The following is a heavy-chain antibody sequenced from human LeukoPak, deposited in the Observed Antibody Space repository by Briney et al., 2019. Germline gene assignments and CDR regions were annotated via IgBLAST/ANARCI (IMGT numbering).Heavy chain of an antibody. J-gene: IGHJ4*02. CDR1: GYNFVNYG. Sequence: ASVKVSCKTSGYNFVNYGVSWVRQAPGRGLEWMGWISAFNGDANSAHKFRGRLSMTMDTSTSTAYMELRSLRSDDTALYFCARDYKSSCSGATCLYFDYWGQGTLVTVSS. V-gene: IGHV1-18*01. CDR2: ISAFNGDA. CDR3: ARDYKSSCSGATCLYFDY. D-gene: IGHD2-15*01.